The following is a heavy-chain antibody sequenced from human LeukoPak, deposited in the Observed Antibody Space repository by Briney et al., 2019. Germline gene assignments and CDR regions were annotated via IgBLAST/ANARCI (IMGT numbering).Heavy chain of an antibody. Sequence: SVKVSCKASGGTFSSYVISWVRQAPGQALEWMGWITPFNGNTNYAQKFQDRVTITRDRSMSTAYMELSSLRSEDTAMYYCASAGGPRSYFDYWGQGTLVIVSS. J-gene: IGHJ4*02. CDR1: GGTFSSYV. CDR2: ITPFNGNT. CDR3: ASAGGPRSYFDY. V-gene: IGHV1-45*02. D-gene: IGHD3-10*01.